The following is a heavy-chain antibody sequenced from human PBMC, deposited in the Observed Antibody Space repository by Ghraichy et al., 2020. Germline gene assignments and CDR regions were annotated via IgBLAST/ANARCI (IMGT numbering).Heavy chain of an antibody. V-gene: IGHV4-34*01. CDR2: INHSGST. Sequence: SETLSLTCAVYGGSFSGYYWSWIRQPPGKGLEWIGEINHSGSTNYNPSLKSRVTISVDTSKNQFSLKLSSVTAADTAVYYCARGPPELWYPDWGQGTLVTVSS. J-gene: IGHJ4*02. CDR1: GGSFSGYY. D-gene: IGHD5-18*01. CDR3: ARGPPELWYPD.